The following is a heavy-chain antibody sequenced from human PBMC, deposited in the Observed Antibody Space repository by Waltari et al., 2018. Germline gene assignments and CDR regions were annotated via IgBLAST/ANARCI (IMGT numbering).Heavy chain of an antibody. J-gene: IGHJ5*01. Sequence: QVQLQESGPGSVKPSQTLSLTCTVSGGSISRGIYYGSWTRPPAGKGLEWIVYVYSSGTTNYNPSLKSRVAISVDTSKNQFSLKVNSVTAADTAVYYCARNYALNWFDSWGRGTLVTVSS. CDR2: VYSSGTT. D-gene: IGHD2-2*01. CDR1: GGSISRGIYY. V-gene: IGHV4-61*09. CDR3: ARNYALNWFDS.